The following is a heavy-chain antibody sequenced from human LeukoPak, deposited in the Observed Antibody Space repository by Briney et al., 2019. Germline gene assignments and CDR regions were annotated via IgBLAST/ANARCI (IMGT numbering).Heavy chain of an antibody. CDR2: INPSGGST. D-gene: IGHD6-19*01. CDR1: GYTFTSYY. J-gene: IGHJ5*02. CDR3: ARGEIAVAGTGWFDH. Sequence: ASVKVSCKASGYTFTSYYMHWVRQAPGQGLEWMGIINPSGGSTSYAQKFQGRVTMTRDTSTSTVYMELSSLRSEDTAVYYCARGEIAVAGTGWFDHWGQVTLVIVSS. V-gene: IGHV1-46*01.